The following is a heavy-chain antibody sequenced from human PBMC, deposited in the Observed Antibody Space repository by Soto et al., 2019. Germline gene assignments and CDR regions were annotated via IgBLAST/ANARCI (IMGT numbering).Heavy chain of an antibody. Sequence: QVQLVESGGGVVQPGRSLRLSWAASGFTFSNYAMHWVRQAPGKGLEWVTCISYDGSNKYCADTVKGRFTISRDNSKNTLYLQMNSLRAEDTAVYYCARESGVTAACDFDYWGQGTLVTVSS. V-gene: IGHV3-30-3*01. J-gene: IGHJ4*02. CDR2: ISYDGSNK. D-gene: IGHD6-13*01. CDR1: GFTFSNYA. CDR3: ARESGVTAACDFDY.